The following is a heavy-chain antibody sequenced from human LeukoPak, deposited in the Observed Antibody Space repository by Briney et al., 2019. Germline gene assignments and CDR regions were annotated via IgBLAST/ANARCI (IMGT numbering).Heavy chain of an antibody. CDR2: IIPILGIA. CDR3: ATLAGGYDILTGQVDY. Sequence: GSSVKVSCKASGGTFSSYAISWVRQAPGQGLEWMGRIIPILGIANYAQNFQGRVTITADKSTSTAYMELSSLRSEDTAVYYCATLAGGYDILTGQVDYWGQGTLVTVSS. V-gene: IGHV1-69*04. CDR1: GGTFSSYA. D-gene: IGHD3-9*01. J-gene: IGHJ4*02.